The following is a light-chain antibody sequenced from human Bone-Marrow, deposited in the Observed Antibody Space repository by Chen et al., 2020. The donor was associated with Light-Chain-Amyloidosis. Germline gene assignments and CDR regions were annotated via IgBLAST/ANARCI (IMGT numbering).Light chain of an antibody. Sequence: SYELKQPPSVSVSPGQTARITCSGDDLPTKYAYWYQQKPGQAPVLVIHRDTERPAGIPERFSGSSSGTTATLTISGVQAEDEADDHCQSADSSGSYEVIFGGGTKLTVL. CDR2: RDT. J-gene: IGLJ2*01. CDR1: DLPTKY. CDR3: QSADSSGSYEVI. V-gene: IGLV3-25*03.